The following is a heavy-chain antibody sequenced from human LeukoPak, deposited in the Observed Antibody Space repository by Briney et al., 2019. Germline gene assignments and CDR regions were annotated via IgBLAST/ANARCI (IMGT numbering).Heavy chain of an antibody. Sequence: ASVKVSCKASGGTFSSYAISWVRQAPGQGLEWMGGIIPIFGTANYAQKFQGRVTITADESTGTAYMELSSLRSEDTAVYYCARDLQSYDILTGYYLGAYFDYWGQGTLVTVSS. CDR3: ARDLQSYDILTGYYLGAYFDY. D-gene: IGHD3-9*01. J-gene: IGHJ4*02. CDR1: GGTFSSYA. V-gene: IGHV1-69*01. CDR2: IIPIFGTA.